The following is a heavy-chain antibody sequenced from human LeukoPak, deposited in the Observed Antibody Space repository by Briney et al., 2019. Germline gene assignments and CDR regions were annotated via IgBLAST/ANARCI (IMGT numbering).Heavy chain of an antibody. J-gene: IGHJ5*02. CDR3: AKDLRFGTAWFDP. Sequence: GGSLRLSCTASGFTFSSYAMNWVRQAPGKGLEWVSAISGSGGSTYYADSVRGRFTISRDNSKNTLYLQMNSLRAEDTAVYYCAKDLRFGTAWFDPWGQGTLVTVPS. D-gene: IGHD3-10*01. V-gene: IGHV3-23*01. CDR2: ISGSGGST. CDR1: GFTFSSYA.